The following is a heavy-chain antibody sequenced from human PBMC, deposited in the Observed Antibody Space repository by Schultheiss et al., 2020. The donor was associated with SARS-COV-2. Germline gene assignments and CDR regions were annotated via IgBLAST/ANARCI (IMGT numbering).Heavy chain of an antibody. CDR3: AIQYFYAGSGSIGVGMDV. CDR1: GGSVSSGSYY. CDR2: IYYSGST. V-gene: IGHV4-61*03. D-gene: IGHD3-10*01. Sequence: SQTLSLTCTVSGGSVSSGSYYWSWIRQPPGKGLEWIGYIYYSGSTNYNPSLKSRVTISLDTSKNHFFLKLTSVTAADTAVYFCAIQYFYAGSGSIGVGMDVWGQGTAVTVSS. J-gene: IGHJ6*02.